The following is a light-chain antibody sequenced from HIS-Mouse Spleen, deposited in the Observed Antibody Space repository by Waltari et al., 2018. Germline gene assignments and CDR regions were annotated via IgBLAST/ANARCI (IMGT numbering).Light chain of an antibody. Sequence: GGRVTITCRASQGISNYLAWYQQKPGKVPKLLIYAASTLQSGVPSRFSGSGSGTDFTLTISSLQPEDVATYYCQKYNSALTFGGGTKVEIK. CDR1: QGISNY. CDR3: QKYNSALT. J-gene: IGKJ4*01. CDR2: AAS. V-gene: IGKV1-27*01.